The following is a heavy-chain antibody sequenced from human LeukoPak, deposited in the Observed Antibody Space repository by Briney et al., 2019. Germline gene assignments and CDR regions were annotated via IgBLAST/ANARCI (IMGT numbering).Heavy chain of an antibody. V-gene: IGHV4-4*07. CDR1: GVSLSSYY. D-gene: IGHD3-16*01. CDR2: IYTSGST. J-gene: IGHJ6*03. Sequence: SETLSLTCTVSGVSLSSYYWSWIRQPAGKGRGWIGRIYTSGSTNYNPTLQSRVTVSVDTSKNQFSRKLSSGAVSDPPVHSCGGAVGWGSCLADYYYIAVWGKGTTVTISS. CDR3: GGAVGWGSCLADYYYIAV.